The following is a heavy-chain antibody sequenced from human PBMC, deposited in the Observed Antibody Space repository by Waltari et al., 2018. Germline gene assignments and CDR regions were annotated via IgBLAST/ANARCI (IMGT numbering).Heavy chain of an antibody. V-gene: IGHV3-64*01. CDR3: ASYDY. Sequence: EVQLVESGGGLVQPGGSLRLSCAASGFTFSSYAMPWVRQDPGKGLEYVSAISSNGGSTYYANSVKGRFTISRDNSKNTLYLQMGSLRAEDMAVYYCASYDYWGQGTLVTVSS. CDR1: GFTFSSYA. J-gene: IGHJ4*02. CDR2: ISSNGGST.